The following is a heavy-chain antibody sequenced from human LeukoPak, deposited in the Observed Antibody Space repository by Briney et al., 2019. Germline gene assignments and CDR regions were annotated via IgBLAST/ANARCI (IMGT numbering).Heavy chain of an antibody. CDR2: IYTSGST. Sequence: SETLSLTCTVSGGSISSYYWTWIRQPAGKGLEWIGRIYTSGSTNYNPSLKSRVTMSVDTSKNQFSLKLSSVTAADTAVYYCARDRTAAGIMDYWGQGTLVTVSS. CDR1: GGSISSYY. D-gene: IGHD6-13*01. V-gene: IGHV4-4*07. J-gene: IGHJ4*02. CDR3: ARDRTAAGIMDY.